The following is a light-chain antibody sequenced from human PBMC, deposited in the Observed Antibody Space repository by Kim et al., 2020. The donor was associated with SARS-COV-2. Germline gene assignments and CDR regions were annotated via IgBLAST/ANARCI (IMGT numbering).Light chain of an antibody. CDR3: QNFISAPLT. Sequence: ASVGDIVTPTCRASQCIGNYLAWYQQKPGKSPQLLIYAASTLQSGVPSRFYGSGSGTDFALTIASLQPEDAATYFCQNFISAPLTFGQGTRLEIK. CDR2: AAS. V-gene: IGKV1-27*01. J-gene: IGKJ5*01. CDR1: QCIGNY.